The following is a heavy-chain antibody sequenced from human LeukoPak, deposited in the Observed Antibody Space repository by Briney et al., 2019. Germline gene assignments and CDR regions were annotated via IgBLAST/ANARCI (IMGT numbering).Heavy chain of an antibody. V-gene: IGHV3-7*01. D-gene: IGHD6-13*01. CDR2: IKQDGSEK. J-gene: IGHJ5*02. CDR1: GFTFSSYW. Sequence: GGSLRLSCAASGFTFSSYWMSWVRQAPGKGLEWVANIKQDGSEKYYVDSVKGRFTISRDNSKNTLYLQMNSLRAEDTAVYYCARDLLPGIAAAGGNWFDPWGQGTLVTVSS. CDR3: ARDLLPGIAAAGGNWFDP.